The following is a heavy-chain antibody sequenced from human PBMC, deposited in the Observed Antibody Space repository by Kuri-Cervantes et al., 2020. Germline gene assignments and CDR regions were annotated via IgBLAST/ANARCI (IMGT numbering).Heavy chain of an antibody. CDR2: INHSGST. V-gene: IGHV4-34*01. CDR3: ARDHAAAGRLNWFDP. D-gene: IGHD6-13*01. J-gene: IGHJ5*02. CDR1: GGSFSGYY. Sequence: ESLKISCAVYGGSFSGYYWSWIRQPPGKGLEWIGEINHSGSTNYNPSLKSRVTISVDTSKNQFSLKLSSVTAADTAVYYCARDHAAAGRLNWFDPWGQGTLVTVSS.